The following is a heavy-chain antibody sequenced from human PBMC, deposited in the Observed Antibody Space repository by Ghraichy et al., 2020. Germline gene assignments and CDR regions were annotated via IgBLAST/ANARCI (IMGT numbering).Heavy chain of an antibody. J-gene: IGHJ6*02. V-gene: IGHV3-33*01. Sequence: GGSLRLSCAASGFTFSSYGMHWVRQAPGKGLEWVAVIWYDGSNKYYADSVKGRFTISRDNSKNTLYLQMNSLRAEDTAVYYCARDLGVVTAFLSRSYYYGMDVWGQGATVTVSS. D-gene: IGHD2-21*02. CDR3: ARDLGVVTAFLSRSYYYGMDV. CDR2: IWYDGSNK. CDR1: GFTFSSYG.